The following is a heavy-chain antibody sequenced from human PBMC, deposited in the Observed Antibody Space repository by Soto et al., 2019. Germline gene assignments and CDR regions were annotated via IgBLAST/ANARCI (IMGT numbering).Heavy chain of an antibody. V-gene: IGHV1-3*01. J-gene: IGHJ3*02. CDR2: INAGNGNT. Sequence: RASVRVSCKASGYTFTSYAMHWVRQAPGQRLEWMGWINAGNGNTKYSQKFQGRVTITRDTSASTAYMELSSLRSEDTAVYYCARDFMITTVPQCFFDIWCQGKMVTV. CDR3: ARDFMITTVPQCFFDI. CDR1: GYTFTSYA. D-gene: IGHD4-17*01.